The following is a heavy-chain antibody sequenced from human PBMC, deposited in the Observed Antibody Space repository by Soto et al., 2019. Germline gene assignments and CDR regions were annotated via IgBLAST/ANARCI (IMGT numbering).Heavy chain of an antibody. J-gene: IGHJ4*02. CDR1: GFTFSIYS. D-gene: IGHD3-22*01. Sequence: PGGSLRLSCAASGFTFSIYSMNWVRQAPGKGLEWVSYIMPGSSHIYYADSVKGRFTISRDNAKNSLYLQMNSLRAEDTAVYYCARGTYYYDSSGYYAYWGQGTLVTVSS. CDR2: IMPGSSHI. V-gene: IGHV3-21*05. CDR3: ARGTYYYDSSGYYAY.